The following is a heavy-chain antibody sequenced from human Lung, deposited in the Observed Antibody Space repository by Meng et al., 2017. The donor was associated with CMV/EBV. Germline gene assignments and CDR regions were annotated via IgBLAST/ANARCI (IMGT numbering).Heavy chain of an antibody. J-gene: IGHJ4*01. Sequence: VQLVLCGPELERPGRAVKFVCKAAAHPFTSYSMSWVRHAAGTGMEWMGSINITTGNPSYSQGFTGRFIFCFNTSVSTAYLQIDRLKADVTAVYYCARGYGWRFDYWGQGTLVTVSS. CDR2: INITTGNP. CDR3: ARGYGWRFDY. CDR1: AHPFTSYS. V-gene: IGHV7-4-1*01. D-gene: IGHD6-19*01.